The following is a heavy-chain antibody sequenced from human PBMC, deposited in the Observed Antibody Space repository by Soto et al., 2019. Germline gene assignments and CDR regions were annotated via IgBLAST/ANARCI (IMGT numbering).Heavy chain of an antibody. CDR3: ANRATGWHFDL. V-gene: IGHV3-23*01. J-gene: IGHJ2*01. CDR1: GFTFTSYA. Sequence: EVQLLESGGGLVQPGGSLRLSCAASGFTFTSYAMNWVRQAPGKGLEWVSVISGSGGSTYYADSVKGRFTISRDNSTNTLYLRMTSLRAEDTAGYYCANRATGWHFDLWGRGTLVTVSS. CDR2: ISGSGGST.